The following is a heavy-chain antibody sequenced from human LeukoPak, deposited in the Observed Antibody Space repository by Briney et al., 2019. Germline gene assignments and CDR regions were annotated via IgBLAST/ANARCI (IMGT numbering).Heavy chain of an antibody. J-gene: IGHJ4*02. CDR3: ARDHGYDY. Sequence: GGSLRLSCAASGFRFTSYWMIWVRQAPGKGLEWVANINEDGSEKKYVDSVRGRFTISKDNAKNSVFLQMNSLTVDDTAVYYCARDHGYDYWGQGTLVTVSS. CDR2: INEDGSEK. CDR1: GFRFTSYW. V-gene: IGHV3-7*05. D-gene: IGHD5-18*01.